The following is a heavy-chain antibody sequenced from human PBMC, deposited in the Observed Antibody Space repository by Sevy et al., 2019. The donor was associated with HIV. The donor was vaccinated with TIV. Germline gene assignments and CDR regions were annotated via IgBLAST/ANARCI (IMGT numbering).Heavy chain of an antibody. V-gene: IGHV1-69*06. CDR2: IIPFFGTA. J-gene: IGHJ5*02. CDR1: GGTFSSYA. Sequence: ASVKVSCKASGGTFSSYAINWVRQAPGQGLEWMGGIIPFFGTAHYAQKFQGRVTITADKSTSTGYMELSSLRSEDTAVYYCASSVVVVAATFWFDPWGQGTLVTVSS. D-gene: IGHD2-15*01. CDR3: ASSVVVVAATFWFDP.